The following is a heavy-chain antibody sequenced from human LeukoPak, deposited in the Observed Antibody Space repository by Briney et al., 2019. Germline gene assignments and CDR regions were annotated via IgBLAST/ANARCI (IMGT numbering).Heavy chain of an antibody. CDR1: GGSISSGGYS. CDR2: IYHSGST. CDR3: ARLVAATGNFDY. J-gene: IGHJ4*02. V-gene: IGHV4-30-2*01. Sequence: SETLSLTCAVSGGSISSGGYSWSWIRQPPGKGLEWIVYIYHSGSTYYNPSLKSRVTISVDRSKIQFSLKLSSVTAADTAVYYCARLVAATGNFDYWGQGTLVTVSS. D-gene: IGHD6-13*01.